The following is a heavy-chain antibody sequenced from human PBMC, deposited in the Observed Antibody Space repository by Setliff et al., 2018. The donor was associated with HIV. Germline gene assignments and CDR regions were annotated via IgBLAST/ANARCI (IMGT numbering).Heavy chain of an antibody. CDR3: TKRGSYGSFHYMDV. CDR2: IYSGGGA. CDR1: GFTFSQFG. D-gene: IGHD3-16*02. V-gene: IGHV3-23*05. J-gene: IGHJ6*03. Sequence: LRLSCEASGFTFSQFGMSWVRQAAGKGLEWVSAIYSGGGANYGAAVKGRFIISRDNSKDTLYLQMNSLRAEDTAVYYCTKRGSYGSFHYMDVWGKGTTVTVSS.